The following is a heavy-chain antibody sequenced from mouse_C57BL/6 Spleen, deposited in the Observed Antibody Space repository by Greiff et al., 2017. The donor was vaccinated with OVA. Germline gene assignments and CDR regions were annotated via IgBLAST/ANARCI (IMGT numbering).Heavy chain of an antibody. J-gene: IGHJ2*01. CDR3: ARDRGYSDYFDY. CDR2: ISDGGSYT. V-gene: IGHV5-4*01. Sequence: EVQRVESGGGLVKPGGSLKLSCAASGFTFSSYAMFWVRQTPEKRLEWVATISDGGSYTYYPDNVKGRFTISRDNAKNNLYLQMSHLKSEDTAMYYCARDRGYSDYFDYWGQGTTLTVSS. D-gene: IGHD2-3*01. CDR1: GFTFSSYA.